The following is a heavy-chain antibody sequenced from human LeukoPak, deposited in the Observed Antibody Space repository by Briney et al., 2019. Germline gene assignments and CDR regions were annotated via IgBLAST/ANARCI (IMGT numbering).Heavy chain of an antibody. CDR1: GGSFSGYY. CDR2: INHSGST. Sequence: SETLSLTCAVYGGSFSGYYWSWIRQPPGKGLEWIGEINHSGSTNYNPSLKSRVTISVDTSKNQFSLKLSSVTAADTAVYYCAREGIVVVPAARSWFDPWGQGTLVTVSS. CDR3: AREGIVVVPAARSWFDP. J-gene: IGHJ5*02. D-gene: IGHD2-2*01. V-gene: IGHV4-34*01.